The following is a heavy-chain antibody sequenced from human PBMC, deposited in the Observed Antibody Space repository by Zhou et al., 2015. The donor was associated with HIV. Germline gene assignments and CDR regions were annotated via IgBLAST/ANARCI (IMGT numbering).Heavy chain of an antibody. D-gene: IGHD2-15*01. CDR1: GGTFSTFT. Sequence: VQLVQSGAEVKKPGSSVKVSCKASGGTFSTFTISWVRQAPGQGLEWMGGISPTLSRTNYAQKFQGRVTITADKSTSTAYMDLRSLRSEDTAVYYCARARCGGCSSDYWGQGTLVTVSS. CDR2: ISPTLSRT. CDR3: ARARCGGCSSDY. V-gene: IGHV1-69*06. J-gene: IGHJ4*02.